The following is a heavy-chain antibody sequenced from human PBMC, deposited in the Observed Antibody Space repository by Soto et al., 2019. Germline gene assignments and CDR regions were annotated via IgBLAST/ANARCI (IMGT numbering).Heavy chain of an antibody. CDR3: ASMVRGVPNWFDP. Sequence: ASVKVSCTASGYTFTSYGISWVRQAPGQGLEWMGWISAYNGNTNYAQKLQGRVTMTTDTSTSTAYMELRSLRSDDTAVYYCASMVRGVPNWFDPWGQGTLVTVSS. CDR2: ISAYNGNT. CDR1: GYTFTSYG. V-gene: IGHV1-18*01. D-gene: IGHD3-10*01. J-gene: IGHJ5*02.